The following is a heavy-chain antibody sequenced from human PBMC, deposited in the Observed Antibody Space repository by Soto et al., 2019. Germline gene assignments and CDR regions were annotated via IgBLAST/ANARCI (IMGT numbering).Heavy chain of an antibody. D-gene: IGHD4-17*01. CDR1: GFSFSTYA. CDR2: ISGSDGTT. J-gene: IGHJ4*02. V-gene: IGHV3-23*01. CDR3: AKGPWGAVTLFDD. Sequence: EVQLLESGGGVVQPGESLRVSCAASGFSFSTYAMRWVRQAPGKGLEWVSSISGSDGTTHYADSVKGRFTISRDISKNTLYLQMNSLRAEDTAIFYCAKGPWGAVTLFDDWGQGTLVIVSS.